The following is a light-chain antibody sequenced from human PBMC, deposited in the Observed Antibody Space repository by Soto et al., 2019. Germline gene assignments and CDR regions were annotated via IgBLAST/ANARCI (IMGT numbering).Light chain of an antibody. CDR2: GAS. Sequence: EIVMTQSLATLSVSPGERATVSCRASQSVSSNLAWYQQKPGQAPRLLIYGASTRATGIPARFSGSGSGTEFTLTISSLQSEDFVIYFCQQYNNWPTTFGQGTKVEIK. V-gene: IGKV3-15*01. J-gene: IGKJ1*01. CDR3: QQYNNWPTT. CDR1: QSVSSN.